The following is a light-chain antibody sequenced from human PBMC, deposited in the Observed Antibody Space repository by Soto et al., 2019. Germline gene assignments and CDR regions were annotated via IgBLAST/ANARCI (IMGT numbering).Light chain of an antibody. V-gene: IGLV3-1*01. J-gene: IGLJ2*01. CDR1: TLWDAY. CDR3: QAWDSTTVL. Sequence: SYELTQPPSVSVSPGQTASISCSGDTLWDAYAYWYQQKPGQSPVMVIYQNDRRPSGIPERFSGSNSGNTATLTISGTQAMDEDDYFCQAWDSTTVLFGGGTKLTVL. CDR2: QND.